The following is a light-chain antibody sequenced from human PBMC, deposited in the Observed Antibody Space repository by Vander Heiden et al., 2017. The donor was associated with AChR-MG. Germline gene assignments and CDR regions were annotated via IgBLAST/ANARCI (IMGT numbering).Light chain of an antibody. CDR1: SSNIGAGYD. CDR2: SNS. Sequence: QSVLTQPPSVAGAPRQTAPIPCTVISSNIGAGYDVRAYQHPPRTSPTFLLYSNSNRPSGVPARFSASKSGISASLAITGLQAEDEADYYCQSYDSTRSDVVFGGGTKLTVL. CDR3: QSYDSTRSDVV. J-gene: IGLJ2*01. V-gene: IGLV1-40*01.